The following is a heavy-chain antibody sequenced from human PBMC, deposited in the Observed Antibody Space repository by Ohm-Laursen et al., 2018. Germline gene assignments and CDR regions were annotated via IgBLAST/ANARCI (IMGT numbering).Heavy chain of an antibody. D-gene: IGHD3-10*01. CDR2: IYTSGST. Sequence: SDTLSLTCPVSGASISSYYWSWIRQPAGKGLEWIGRIYTSGSTNYNPSLKSRVTISVDTSKNQFSLKLSSVTAADTAVYYCARARSELLWFGEDYYGMDVWGQGTTVTVSS. CDR1: GASISSYY. J-gene: IGHJ6*02. CDR3: ARARSELLWFGEDYYGMDV. V-gene: IGHV4-4*07.